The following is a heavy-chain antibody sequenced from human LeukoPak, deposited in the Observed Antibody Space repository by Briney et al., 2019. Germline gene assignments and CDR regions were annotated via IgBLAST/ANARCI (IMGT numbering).Heavy chain of an antibody. CDR3: AKAYCGGHCYSGVDFFDY. CDR1: GFTFSSYG. CDR2: ISGSGGGT. D-gene: IGHD2-21*02. Sequence: GGSLRLSCAASGFTFSSYGMHWVRQAPGKGLEWVSAISGSGGGTYYADSVKGRFTISRDNSKNTLYLQMDSLRAEDTAVYYCAKAYCGGHCYSGVDFFDYWGQGTLVTVSS. J-gene: IGHJ4*02. V-gene: IGHV3-23*01.